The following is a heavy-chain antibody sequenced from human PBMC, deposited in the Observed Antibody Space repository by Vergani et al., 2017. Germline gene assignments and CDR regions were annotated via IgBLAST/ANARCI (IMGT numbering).Heavy chain of an antibody. D-gene: IGHD6-19*01. V-gene: IGHV3-53*01. Sequence: VQLVESGGGVVQPGRSLRLSCAASGFTVSSNYMSWVRQAPGKGLEWVSVIYSGGSTYYADSVKGRFTISRDNSKNTLYLQMNSLRAEDTAVYYCARLDIAVAGVDYWGQGTLVTVSS. CDR2: IYSGGST. CDR1: GFTVSSNY. CDR3: ARLDIAVAGVDY. J-gene: IGHJ4*02.